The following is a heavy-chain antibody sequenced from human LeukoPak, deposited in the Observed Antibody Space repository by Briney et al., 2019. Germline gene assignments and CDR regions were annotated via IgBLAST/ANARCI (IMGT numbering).Heavy chain of an antibody. CDR2: INHSGST. CDR3: ADLAAPRRGIAVAGTRGAYWYFDL. D-gene: IGHD6-19*01. CDR1: GGSFSGYY. Sequence: PSETLSLTCAVYGGSFSGYYWSWIRQPPGEGLEWIGEINHSGSTNYNPSLKSRVTISVDTSKNQFSLKLSSVTAAYTAVYYCADLAAPRRGIAVAGTRGAYWYFDLWGRGTLVTVSS. J-gene: IGHJ2*01. V-gene: IGHV4-34*01.